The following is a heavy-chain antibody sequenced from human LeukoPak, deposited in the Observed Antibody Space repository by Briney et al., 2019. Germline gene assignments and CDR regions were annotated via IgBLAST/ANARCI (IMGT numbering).Heavy chain of an antibody. D-gene: IGHD6-13*01. V-gene: IGHV1-46*01. J-gene: IGHJ4*02. Sequence: ASVKVSCKASGYTFTSYYMHWVRQAPGQGLEWMGIINPSGGSTSYAQKFQGRVTMTRDTSTSTVYMELSRLRSEDTAVYYCARDRLRGRFSIAAAGTPDYWGQGTLVTVSS. CDR2: INPSGGST. CDR3: ARDRLRGRFSIAAAGTPDY. CDR1: GYTFTSYY.